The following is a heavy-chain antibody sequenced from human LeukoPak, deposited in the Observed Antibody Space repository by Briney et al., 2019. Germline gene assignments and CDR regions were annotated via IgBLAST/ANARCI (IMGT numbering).Heavy chain of an antibody. Sequence: SQTLSLTCTVSGGSIRSGGYYWTWVRQPPGKGLEWIGEVNLQGSTNYNPSLMGRVAISVDTSENHISLQLTSVTAADTAVYYCAREGGPYRPLDYSGQGTLVTVSS. CDR2: VNLQGST. J-gene: IGHJ4*02. V-gene: IGHV4-30-2*01. CDR3: AREGGPYRPLDY. CDR1: GGSIRSGGYY.